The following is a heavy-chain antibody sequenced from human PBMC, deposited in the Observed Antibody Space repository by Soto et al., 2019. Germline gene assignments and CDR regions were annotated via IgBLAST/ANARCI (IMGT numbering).Heavy chain of an antibody. V-gene: IGHV4-59*01. CDR2: IYYSGST. Sequence: SETLSLTCTVSGGSISSYYWSWIRQPPGKGLEWIGYIYYSGSTNYNPSLKSRVTISVDTSKNRFSLKLSSVTAADTAVYYCARDPFGELSPYGMDVWGQGTTVTVSS. CDR3: ARDPFGELSPYGMDV. D-gene: IGHD3-10*01. J-gene: IGHJ6*02. CDR1: GGSISSYY.